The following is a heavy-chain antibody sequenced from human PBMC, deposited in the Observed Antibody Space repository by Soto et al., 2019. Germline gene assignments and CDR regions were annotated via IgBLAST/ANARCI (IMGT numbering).Heavy chain of an antibody. D-gene: IGHD3-10*01. V-gene: IGHV4-39*01. J-gene: IGHJ5*02. CDR1: GGSIRSGSNY. CDR2: VYYNGNT. Sequence: QLQLQESGPRLVKPSETLSLICSVSGGSIRSGSNYWAWIRQPPGKGLDWFGTVYYNGNTYYNASLKSRVTISADTSKNQFSLKLSSVSAADTAVYYCVRQTIVRGVLSWFDPWGQGTLVTVSS. CDR3: VRQTIVRGVLSWFDP.